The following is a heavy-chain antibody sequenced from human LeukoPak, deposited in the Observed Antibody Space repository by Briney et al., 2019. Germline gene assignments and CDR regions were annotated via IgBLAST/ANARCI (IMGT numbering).Heavy chain of an antibody. V-gene: IGHV1-2*02. D-gene: IGHD4-23*01. CDR1: GYTFTGYY. CDR2: INPNSGDT. J-gene: IGHJ4*02. Sequence: ASVKVSCKASGYTFTGYYMHWGRQAPGQGLEWMGWINPNSGDTNYAQKFQGRVTMTRDTSISTAYVELSRLRSDDTAVYYCARDGSARSGNNNFYYWGQGTLVTVSS. CDR3: ARDGSARSGNNNFYY.